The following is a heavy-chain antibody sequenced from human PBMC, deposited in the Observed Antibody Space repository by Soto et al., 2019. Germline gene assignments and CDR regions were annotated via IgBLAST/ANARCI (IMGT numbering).Heavy chain of an antibody. CDR3: ARGGYSYGYLAGARGDS. V-gene: IGHV1-46*01. J-gene: IGHJ4*02. Sequence: QVQLVQSGAEVKKPGASVKVSCKASGYTFTSYYMHWVRQAPGQGLEWMGIINPSGGSTSYAQKLQGRVTMTRDTATSTVYRELSSLRSADTAVYYCARGGYSYGYLAGARGDSWGKGTLVTVSS. CDR1: GYTFTSYY. CDR2: INPSGGST. D-gene: IGHD5-18*01.